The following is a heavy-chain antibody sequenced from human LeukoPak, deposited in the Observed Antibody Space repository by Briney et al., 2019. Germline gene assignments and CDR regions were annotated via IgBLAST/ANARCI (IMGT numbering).Heavy chain of an antibody. V-gene: IGHV1-24*01. J-gene: IGHJ4*02. CDR1: GYTLTELS. CDR3: ATAPNDYGGNSGYFDY. CDR2: FDPEDGET. Sequence: ASVKVSCKVSGYTLTELSMHWVRQAPGKGLEWVGGFDPEDGETIYAQKFQGRVTMTEDTSTDTAYMELSSLRSEDTAVYYCATAPNDYGGNSGYFDYWGQGTLVTVSS. D-gene: IGHD4-23*01.